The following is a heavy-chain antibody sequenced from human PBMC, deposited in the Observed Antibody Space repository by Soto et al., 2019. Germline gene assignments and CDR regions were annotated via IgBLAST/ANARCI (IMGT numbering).Heavy chain of an antibody. CDR2: IDPTGGD. J-gene: IGHJ4*02. D-gene: IGHD6-19*01. CDR1: GYSVSSGDFY. CDR3: ATGQVAGPQADAAYLEY. Sequence: QVQLQESGPGLVKPSQTLSLTCSVSGYSVSSGDFYWSWIRQHPGKGLEWLGFIDPTGGDHYNPSLKSRLNILIDTSNNQFSLRLNSVTAADTAVYYCATGQVAGPQADAAYLEYWGLGPLVTVSS. V-gene: IGHV4-31*03.